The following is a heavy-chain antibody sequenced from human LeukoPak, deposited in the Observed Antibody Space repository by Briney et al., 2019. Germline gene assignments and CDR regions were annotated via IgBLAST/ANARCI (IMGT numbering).Heavy chain of an antibody. D-gene: IGHD5-12*01. CDR1: GGTFSSYA. CDR3: ARDSGYRHYYYYYYMDV. CDR2: IIPIFGTA. V-gene: IGHV1-69*06. Sequence: SVKVSRKASGGTFSSYAISWVRQAPGQGLEWMGGIIPIFGTANYAQKFQGRVTITADKSTSTAYMELSSLRSEDTAVYYCARDSGYRHYYYYYYMDVWGKGTTVTVSS. J-gene: IGHJ6*03.